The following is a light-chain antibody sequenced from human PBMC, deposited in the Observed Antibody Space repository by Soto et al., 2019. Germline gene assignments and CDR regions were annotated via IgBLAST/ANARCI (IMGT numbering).Light chain of an antibody. CDR3: QEYNTWPWT. V-gene: IGKV3-15*01. J-gene: IGKJ1*01. Sequence: ETVMTQSPATLSVSPGERATLSCRASQSVNSNLAWYQQKLGQAPRVLIYGASTRATGIPARFSGSGSGTEFILTISSLQSEDFAVYSCQEYNTWPWTFGQGTKVEIK. CDR1: QSVNSN. CDR2: GAS.